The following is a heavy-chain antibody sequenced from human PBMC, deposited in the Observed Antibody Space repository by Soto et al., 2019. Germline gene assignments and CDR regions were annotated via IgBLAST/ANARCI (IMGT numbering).Heavy chain of an antibody. Sequence: SVKVSCKASGGTFSSYAISWVRQAPGQGLEWMGGIIPIFGTANYAQKFQGRVTITADESTSTAYMELSSLRSEDTAVYYCARDLGGFCSRNSRTYFFYGKDLWGQGTTVTVSS. V-gene: IGHV1-69*13. J-gene: IGHJ6*01. CDR2: IIPIFGTA. D-gene: IGHD2-2*01. CDR3: ARDLGGFCSRNSRTYFFYGKDL. CDR1: GGTFSSYA.